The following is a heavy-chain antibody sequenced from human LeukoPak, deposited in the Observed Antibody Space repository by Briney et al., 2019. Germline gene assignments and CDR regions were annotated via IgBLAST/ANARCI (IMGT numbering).Heavy chain of an antibody. J-gene: IGHJ5*02. CDR3: ARDIGQYYDFWSGSGGNWFDP. CDR1: GFTFSSYA. V-gene: IGHV3-23*01. CDR2: ISGSGGST. D-gene: IGHD3-3*01. Sequence: PGGSLRLSCAASGFTFSSYAMSWVRQAPGKGLEWVSAISGSGGSTYYADSVKGRFTISRDNAKNSLYLQMNSLRDEDTAVYYCARDIGQYYDFWSGSGGNWFDPWGQGTLVTVSS.